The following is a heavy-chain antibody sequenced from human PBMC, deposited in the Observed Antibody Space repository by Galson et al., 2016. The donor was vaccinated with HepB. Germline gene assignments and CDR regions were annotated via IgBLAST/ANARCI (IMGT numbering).Heavy chain of an antibody. V-gene: IGHV5-51*01. CDR2: IHPGDSRT. Sequence: QSGAEVKKSGESLKISCQASGFDFTVYWIGWVRQMPGKGLEWMGIIHPGDSRTTYSPSFQVQVTISADKSTNTAYLQWISLKSSDTAIYYCARGFRLGRSCSSNFQLWGQGTLVTVS. CDR3: ARGFRLGRSCSSNFQL. J-gene: IGHJ1*01. CDR1: GFDFTVYW. D-gene: IGHD2-15*01.